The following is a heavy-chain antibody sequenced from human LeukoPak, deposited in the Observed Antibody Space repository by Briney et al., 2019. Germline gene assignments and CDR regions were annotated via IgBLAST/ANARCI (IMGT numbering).Heavy chain of an antibody. CDR2: MNPNSGNT. CDR1: GYTFTSYD. V-gene: IGHV1-8*02. CDR3: ARDIGVGATPNAFDI. Sequence: GASVTVSCKASGYTFTSYDINWVRQATGQGLEWMGWMNPNSGNTGYAQKFQGRVTMTRNTSISTAYMEPSSLRSEDTAVYYCARDIGVGATPNAFDIWGQGTMVTVSS. D-gene: IGHD1-26*01. J-gene: IGHJ3*02.